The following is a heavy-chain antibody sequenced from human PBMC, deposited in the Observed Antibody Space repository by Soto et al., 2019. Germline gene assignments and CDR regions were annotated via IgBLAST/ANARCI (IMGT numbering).Heavy chain of an antibody. V-gene: IGHV3-23*01. J-gene: IGHJ4*02. CDR1: GFTFSSYA. CDR2: ISGSGGST. D-gene: IGHD3-9*01. CDR3: AKDPPGYDILTGYYPQRYFDY. Sequence: LRLSCAASGFTFSSYAMSWVRQAPGKGLEWVSAISGSGGSTYYADSVKGRFTISRDNSKNTLYLQMNSLRAEDTAVYYCAKDPPGYDILTGYYPQRYFDYWGQGTLVPVSS.